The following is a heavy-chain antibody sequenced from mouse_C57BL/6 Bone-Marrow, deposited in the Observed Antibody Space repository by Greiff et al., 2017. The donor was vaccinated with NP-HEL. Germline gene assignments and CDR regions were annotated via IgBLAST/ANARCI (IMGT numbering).Heavy chain of an antibody. D-gene: IGHD1-1*01. Sequence: EVQLQQSGGGLVKPGGSLKLSCAASGFTFSDYGMHWVRQAPEKGLEWVAYISSGSSTIYYADTVKGRFTISRDNAKNTLFMQMTSLRSEDTAMYYCARTYYYGAWFAYWGQGTLVTVSA. CDR3: ARTYYYGAWFAY. J-gene: IGHJ3*01. CDR1: GFTFSDYG. CDR2: ISSGSSTI. V-gene: IGHV5-17*01.